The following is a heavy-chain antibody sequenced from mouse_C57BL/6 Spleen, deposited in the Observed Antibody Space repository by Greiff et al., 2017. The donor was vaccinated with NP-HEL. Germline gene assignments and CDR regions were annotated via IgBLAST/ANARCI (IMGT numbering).Heavy chain of an antibody. V-gene: IGHV1-55*01. CDR2: IYPGSGST. CDR3: ARIYAMDY. CDR1: GYTFTSYW. Sequence: VQLVESGAELVKPGASVKMSCKASGYTFTSYWITWVKQRPGQGLEWIGDIYPGSGSTNYNEKFKSKATLTVDTSSSTAYMQLSSLTSEDSAVYYCARIYAMDYWGQGTSVTVSS. J-gene: IGHJ4*01.